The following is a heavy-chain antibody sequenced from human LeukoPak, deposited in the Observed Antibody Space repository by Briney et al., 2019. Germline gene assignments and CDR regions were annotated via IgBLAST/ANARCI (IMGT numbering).Heavy chain of an antibody. CDR3: ARAYYYDSSGYKPLYYYYYMDV. Sequence: SVKVSCKASGGTFSSYAISWVRQAPGQGLEWMGGIIPIFGTANYAQKFQGRVTITADGSTSTAYMELSSLRSEDTAVYYCARAYYYDSSGYKPLYYYYYMDVWGKGTTVTISS. J-gene: IGHJ6*03. CDR1: GGTFSSYA. V-gene: IGHV1-69*13. D-gene: IGHD3-22*01. CDR2: IIPIFGTA.